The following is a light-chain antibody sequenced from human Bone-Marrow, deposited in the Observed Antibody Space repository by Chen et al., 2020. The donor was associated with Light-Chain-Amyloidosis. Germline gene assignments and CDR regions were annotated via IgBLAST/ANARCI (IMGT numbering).Light chain of an antibody. CDR3: LQRGYWPLT. J-gene: IGKJ4*01. CDR2: DAS. CDR1: QSVNSF. Sequence: EIVLTQSPATLSLSPGERATLSCRASQSVNSFLAWYQQQPGQAPRLLIYDASHRATGVPARFSGSGSGTDCTLTISSLVPEDFAVYYCLQRGYWPLTFGGGTKVEIK. V-gene: IGKV3-11*01.